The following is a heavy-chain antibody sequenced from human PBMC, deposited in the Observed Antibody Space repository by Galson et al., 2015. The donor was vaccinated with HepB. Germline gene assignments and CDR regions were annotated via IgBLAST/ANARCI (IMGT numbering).Heavy chain of an antibody. CDR3: ATDYGGNSWGFDY. CDR2: IIPILGIA. V-gene: IGHV1-69*02. J-gene: IGHJ4*02. D-gene: IGHD4-23*01. CDR1: GGTFSSYT. Sequence: SVKVSCKASGGTFSSYTISWVRQAPGQGLEWMGRIIPILGIANYAQKFQGRVTITADKSTSTAYMELSSLRSEDTAVYYCATDYGGNSWGFDYWGQGTLVTVSS.